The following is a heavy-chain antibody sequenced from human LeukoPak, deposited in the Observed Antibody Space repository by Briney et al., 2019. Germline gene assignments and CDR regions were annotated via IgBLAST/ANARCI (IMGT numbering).Heavy chain of an antibody. D-gene: IGHD3-3*01. J-gene: IGHJ6*02. CDR3: ARDHVVEWVYYYYGMDV. Sequence: GASVKVSCKASGYTFTSYGISWVRQAPGQGLEWMGGIIPIFGTANYAQKFQGRVTITADESTSTAYMELSSLRSEDTAVYYCARDHVVEWVYYYYGMDVWGQGTTVTVSS. CDR1: GYTFTSYG. CDR2: IIPIFGTA. V-gene: IGHV1-69*13.